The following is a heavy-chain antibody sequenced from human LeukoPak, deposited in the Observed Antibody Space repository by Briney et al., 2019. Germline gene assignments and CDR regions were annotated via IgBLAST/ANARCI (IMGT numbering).Heavy chain of an antibody. D-gene: IGHD6-13*01. CDR1: GYTFTGYY. Sequence: ASVKVSFKASGYTFTGYYMHWVRQAPGQGLEWMGWINPNSGGTNYAQKFQGRVTMTRDTSISTAYMELSRLRSDDTAVYYCARVDRPGNSGYSSSWYGYWGQGTLVTVSS. J-gene: IGHJ4*02. CDR2: INPNSGGT. V-gene: IGHV1-2*02. CDR3: ARVDRPGNSGYSSSWYGY.